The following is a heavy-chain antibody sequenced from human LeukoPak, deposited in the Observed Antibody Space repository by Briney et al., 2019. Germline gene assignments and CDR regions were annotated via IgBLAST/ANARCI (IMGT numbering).Heavy chain of an antibody. CDR3: AKDAQRGFDY. CDR1: GFTFSHYG. J-gene: IGHJ4*02. CDR2: IWNDGSNE. Sequence: GGSLRLSCAASGFTFSHYGMHWVRQAPGKGLEWVAVIWNDGSNEYYADSVKGRFTISRDNFKNTVSLQMNSLRAEDTAVYYYAKDAQRGFDYWGQGTLVTVSS. V-gene: IGHV3-33*06.